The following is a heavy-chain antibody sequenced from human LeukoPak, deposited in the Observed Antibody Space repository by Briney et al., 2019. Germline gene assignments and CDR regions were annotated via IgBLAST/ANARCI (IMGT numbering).Heavy chain of an antibody. V-gene: IGHV4-59*01. CDR1: GGSISSYY. J-gene: IGHJ5*02. CDR3: ASGPRPVTYYDFSNWFDP. D-gene: IGHD3-3*01. Sequence: SETLSLTCTVSGGSISSYYWSWIRQPPGKGLEWIGYIYYSGSTNYNPSLKSRVTISVDTSKNQFSLKLSSVTAADTAVYYCASGPRPVTYYDFSNWFDPWGQGTLVTVSS. CDR2: IYYSGST.